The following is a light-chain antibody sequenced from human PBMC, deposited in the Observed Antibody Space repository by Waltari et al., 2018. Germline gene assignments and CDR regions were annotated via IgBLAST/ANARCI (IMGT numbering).Light chain of an antibody. Sequence: QSVLTQPPSVSGTPGQRVTISCSGSTSNIGAGHDVHWYQHLPGTAPKLLIYRNNHPPSGVPDRFSGSKSGTSASLAITGLQADDEADYFCQSFDNMLSGGVVFGGGTKLAVL. CDR2: RNN. V-gene: IGLV1-40*01. CDR3: QSFDNMLSGGVV. CDR1: TSNIGAGHD. J-gene: IGLJ2*01.